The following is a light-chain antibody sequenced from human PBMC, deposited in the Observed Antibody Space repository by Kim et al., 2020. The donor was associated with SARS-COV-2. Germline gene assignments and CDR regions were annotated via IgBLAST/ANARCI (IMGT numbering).Light chain of an antibody. J-gene: IGLJ2*01. CDR2: GKN. Sequence: ALGQTVRITCQGDNLRSYFASWYQQKPGQAPILVMFGKNNRPSGIPDRFSGSSSGNTASLTSTGAQAEDEADYYCSSRDFGAYFVIFGGGTKVTVL. CDR1: NLRSYF. CDR3: SSRDFGAYFVI. V-gene: IGLV3-19*01.